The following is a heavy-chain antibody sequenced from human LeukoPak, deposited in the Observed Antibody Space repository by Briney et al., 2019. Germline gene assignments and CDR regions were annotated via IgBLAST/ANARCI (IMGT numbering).Heavy chain of an antibody. D-gene: IGHD1-26*01. J-gene: IGHJ4*02. CDR3: ARMFRTVWELPYF. V-gene: IGHV4-61*02. CDR2: IYSSGGT. CDR1: GGSISSGLYY. Sequence: SETLSLTCTVSGGSISSGLYYWSWIRQPAGKGLEWIGRIYSSGGTNFNPSLTSRVTMSVDTSKNQFSLKVSSVTAADTAVYYCARMFRTVWELPYFWGQGTLVTVSS.